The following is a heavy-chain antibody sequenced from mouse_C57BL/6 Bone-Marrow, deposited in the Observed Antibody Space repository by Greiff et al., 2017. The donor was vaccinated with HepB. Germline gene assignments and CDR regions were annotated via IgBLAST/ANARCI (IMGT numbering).Heavy chain of an antibody. CDR2: IDPNSGGT. CDR1: GYTFTSYW. J-gene: IGHJ3*01. Sequence: QVQLQQPGAELVKPGASVKLSCKASGYTFTSYWMHWVKQRPGRGLEWIGRIDPNSGGTKYNEKFKSKATLTVDKPSSTAYMQLSSLTSEDSAVYYCARGVLRSKAWFAYCGQGTLVTVSA. V-gene: IGHV1-72*01. D-gene: IGHD1-1*01. CDR3: ARGVLRSKAWFAY.